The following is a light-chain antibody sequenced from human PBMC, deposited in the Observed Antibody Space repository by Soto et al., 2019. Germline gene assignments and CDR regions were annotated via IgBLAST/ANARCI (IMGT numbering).Light chain of an antibody. V-gene: IGKV1-5*03. CDR1: LTINRW. J-gene: IGKJ1*01. Sequence: DIHMTQSPSTLSSSLGDRVVITGRASLTINRWSAWYQQKPGKAPKLLIYKASNLEIGVPSRFSGSGSGTEFTLTISGLQPDDFATYYCQQYSSYSTFGQGTKVDIK. CDR2: KAS. CDR3: QQYSSYST.